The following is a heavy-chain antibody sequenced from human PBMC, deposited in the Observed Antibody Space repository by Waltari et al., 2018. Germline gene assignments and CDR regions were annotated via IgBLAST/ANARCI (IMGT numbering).Heavy chain of an antibody. CDR3: ARGGGGDWEWFDP. D-gene: IGHD2-21*02. CDR2: IYYTGST. CDR1: GGSISGFY. Sequence: QVQTQESGPSLLKPSETLSRICTVSGGSISGFYWSWVRQPPGKGMDWIVYIYYTGSTNFNPSLKSRVTMSVDTSKNQFSLKLSSVTAADTAFYYCARGGGGDWEWFDPWGQGTLVTVSS. V-gene: IGHV4-59*01. J-gene: IGHJ5*02.